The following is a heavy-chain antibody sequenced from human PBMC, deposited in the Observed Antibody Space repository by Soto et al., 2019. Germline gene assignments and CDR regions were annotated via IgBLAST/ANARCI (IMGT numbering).Heavy chain of an antibody. CDR1: GSPFSTYA. D-gene: IGHD2-15*01. V-gene: IGHV1-69*14. CDR2: IIPFYGTT. J-gene: IGHJ4*02. Sequence: QVQLVQSGAEVKKPGSSVNVSSKASGSPFSTYALNWVRQAPGQGPEWMGGIIPFYGTTTYAQKFQGRVTITADKSTNTANMHLSSLRSEDTAVYYCAIPDVVAAISRDYWGPGTLVTVSS. CDR3: AIPDVVAAISRDY.